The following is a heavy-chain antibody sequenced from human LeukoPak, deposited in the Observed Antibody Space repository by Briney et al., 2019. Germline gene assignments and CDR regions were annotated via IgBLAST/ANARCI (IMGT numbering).Heavy chain of an antibody. D-gene: IGHD3-16*01. CDR1: GFTVSSNY. V-gene: IGHV3-23*01. CDR2: ISGSGGST. J-gene: IGHJ5*02. Sequence: GGSLRLSCAASGFTVSSNYMSWVRQAPGKGLEWVSAISGSGGSTYYADSVKGRFTISRDNSKNTLYLQMNSLRAEDTAVYYCAKDSLRGGFDPWGQGTLVTVSS. CDR3: AKDSLRGGFDP.